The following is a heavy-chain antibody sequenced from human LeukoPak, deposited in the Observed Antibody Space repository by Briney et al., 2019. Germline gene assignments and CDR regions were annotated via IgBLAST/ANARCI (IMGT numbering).Heavy chain of an antibody. J-gene: IGHJ4*02. CDR3: ARDSSAMVMDY. CDR1: GYTFTSYG. D-gene: IGHD5-18*01. CDR2: ISAYNGNT. Sequence: ASVKVSCKASGYTFTSYGISWVRQAPGQGLEWMGWISAYNGNTNYAQKLQGRVTMTTDTSTSTAYVELRSLRSDDTAVYYCARDSSAMVMDYWGQGTLVTVSS. V-gene: IGHV1-18*01.